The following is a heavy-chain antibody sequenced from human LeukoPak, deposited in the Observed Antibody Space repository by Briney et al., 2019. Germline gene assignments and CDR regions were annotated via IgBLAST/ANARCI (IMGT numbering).Heavy chain of an antibody. CDR3: ARGLSVYDILTGYYYYYGMDV. CDR2: IIPIFGTA. CDR1: GGTFSSYA. Sequence: SVKVSCKASGGTFSSYAISWARQAPGQGLEWMGGIIPIFGTANYAQKFQGRVTITADESTSTAYMELSSLRSEDTAVYYCARGLSVYDILTGYYYYYGMDVWGKGTTVTVSS. V-gene: IGHV1-69*01. D-gene: IGHD3-9*01. J-gene: IGHJ6*04.